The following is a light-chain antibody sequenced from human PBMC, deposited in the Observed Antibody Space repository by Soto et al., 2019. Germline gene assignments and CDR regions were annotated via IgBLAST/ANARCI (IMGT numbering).Light chain of an antibody. CDR1: SSDMGDYNY. Sequence: QSALTQPASVSGSPGQSITISCTGTSSDMGDYNYVSWYQQHPGKAPKLIIYGVTNRPSGISNRFSGSKSGNTASLTISGLQTEDEADYYCSSYTSTNTLVFGGGTKLTVL. V-gene: IGLV2-14*03. CDR2: GVT. CDR3: SSYTSTNTLV. J-gene: IGLJ2*01.